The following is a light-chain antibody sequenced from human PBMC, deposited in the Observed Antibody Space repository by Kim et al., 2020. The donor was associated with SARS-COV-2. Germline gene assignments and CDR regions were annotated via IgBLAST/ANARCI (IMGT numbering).Light chain of an antibody. CDR1: KLGDKY. CDR3: QAWDSSTAV. CDR2: KDS. Sequence: SYELTQPPSVSVSPGQTASITCSGDKLGDKYACWYQQKPGQPPVLVIYKDSKRPSGIPERFSGSNSGNTATLTISGTQAMDEADYYCQAWDSSTAVFGGGTKLTVL. V-gene: IGLV3-1*01. J-gene: IGLJ3*02.